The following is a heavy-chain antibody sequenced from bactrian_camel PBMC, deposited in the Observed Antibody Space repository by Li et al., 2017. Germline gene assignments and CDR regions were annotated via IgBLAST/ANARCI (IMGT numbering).Heavy chain of an antibody. CDR3: AAGPLRCSWYPVEASY. Sequence: DVQLVESGGGLVQPGGSLRLSCAASGFTFSSYAMSWVRQAPGKGLEWVSDSISGGGYAYYADSVKGRFTISQDKNTQYLEMNDLKPEDTGMYYCAAGPLRCSWYPVEASYWGQGTQVTVS. D-gene: IGHD6*01. J-gene: IGHJ4*01. CDR1: GFTFSSYA. V-gene: IGHV3S31*01. CDR2: SISGGGYA.